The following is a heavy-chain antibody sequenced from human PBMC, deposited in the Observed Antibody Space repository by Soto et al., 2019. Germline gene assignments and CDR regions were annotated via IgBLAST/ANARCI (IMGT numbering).Heavy chain of an antibody. J-gene: IGHJ4*02. CDR3: ARAMMGTINYFDL. CDR2: LTSSNYI. V-gene: IGHV3-21*01. Sequence: EVQLVESGGGLVKPGGSLRVSCAASGFTSSTYTMSWVRQAPGKGLEWVSSLTSSNYISYADSVGGRFTISRDYAKNSLDLQMHSLRDDDTAVYYCARAMMGTINYFDLWGQGTLVTVSS. D-gene: IGHD3-16*01. CDR1: GFTSSTYT.